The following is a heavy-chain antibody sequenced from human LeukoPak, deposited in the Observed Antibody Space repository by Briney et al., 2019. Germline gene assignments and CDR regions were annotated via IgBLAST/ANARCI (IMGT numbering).Heavy chain of an antibody. CDR2: ISASGYST. V-gene: IGHV3-23*01. CDR3: AKDVYNWNFYFDY. J-gene: IGHJ4*02. CDR1: GFTFSSYA. Sequence: GGSLRLSCAASGFTFSSYAMSWVRQAPGKGLEWVSAISASGYSTYYADSVKGRFTISRDNSKKTLHLQMNSLRAEDTAIFYCAKDVYNWNFYFDYWGQGTLVTVSS. D-gene: IGHD1-7*01.